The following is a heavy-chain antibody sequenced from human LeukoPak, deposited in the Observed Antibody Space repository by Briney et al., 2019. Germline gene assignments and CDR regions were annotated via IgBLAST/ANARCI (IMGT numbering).Heavy chain of an antibody. Sequence: WASVKVSCKTSKNMFTGYFMHCVRQAPGQGLEWIGWINPNSGGTLFARRFQGRVTMTRDTSIGATYMELSRLTSDDTALYYCAAQCNDDFCYKRDYMDVWGKGTMVIVSS. D-gene: IGHD2-2*02. CDR3: AAQCNDDFCYKRDYMDV. V-gene: IGHV1-2*02. CDR2: INPNSGGT. CDR1: KNMFTGYF. J-gene: IGHJ6*03.